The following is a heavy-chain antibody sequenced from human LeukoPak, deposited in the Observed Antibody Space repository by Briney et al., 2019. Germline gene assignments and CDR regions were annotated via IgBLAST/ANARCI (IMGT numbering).Heavy chain of an antibody. CDR2: ISSSSSTI. D-gene: IGHD3-22*01. J-gene: IGHJ4*02. CDR1: GFTFSSYS. V-gene: IGHV3-48*01. CDR3: TKGSYYDNSGRAYFDY. Sequence: GGSLRLSCAASGFTFSSYSMNWVRQAPGKGLEWVSYISSSSSTIYYADSVKGRFTISRDNSKNTLYLQMNSLRAEDTAVYYCTKGSYYDNSGRAYFDYWGQGTLVTVSS.